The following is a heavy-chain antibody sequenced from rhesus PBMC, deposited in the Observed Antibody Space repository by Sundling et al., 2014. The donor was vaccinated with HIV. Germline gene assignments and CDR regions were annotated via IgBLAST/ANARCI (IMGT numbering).Heavy chain of an antibody. Sequence: EVQLVETGGGLVQPGGPVKLSCVASGFTFSSFGMSWVRQAPGKGLEWVSAIHSSGNKSYYVDSVKGRFTISRDNSKNTLSLQMNSLRAEDTALYYCAKRTLDSWGQGVVVTVAS. CDR1: GFTFSSFG. CDR3: AKRTLDS. J-gene: IGHJ6*01. CDR2: IHSSGNKS. V-gene: IGHV3-103*01.